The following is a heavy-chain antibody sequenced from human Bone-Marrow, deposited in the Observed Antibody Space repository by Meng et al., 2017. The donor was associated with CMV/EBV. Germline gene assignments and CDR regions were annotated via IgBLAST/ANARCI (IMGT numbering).Heavy chain of an antibody. D-gene: IGHD2-2*02. J-gene: IGHJ6*02. Sequence: KISCKASGGTFSSYAISWVRQAPGQGLEWMGGIIPIFGTANYAQKFQGRVTITTDESTSTAYMELSSLRSEDTAVYYCARPSIVVVPAAIPPHMSGYYYYGMDVWGQGTTVTVSS. CDR1: GGTFSSYA. CDR3: ARPSIVVVPAAIPPHMSGYYYYGMDV. CDR2: IIPIFGTA. V-gene: IGHV1-69*05.